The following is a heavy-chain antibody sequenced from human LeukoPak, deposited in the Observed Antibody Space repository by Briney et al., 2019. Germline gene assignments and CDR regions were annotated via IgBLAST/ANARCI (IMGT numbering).Heavy chain of an antibody. J-gene: IGHJ3*02. D-gene: IGHD6-6*01. Sequence: PGRSLRLSCAASGFTFSNYAMHWVRQAPGKGLEWVAVFTYHGSDKYYADSVKGRFTISRDNSKSTLYLQMNSLRPEDTAVYYCAREGDSSSSVGAFDIWGQGTMVTVSS. CDR1: GFTFSNYA. V-gene: IGHV3-30*01. CDR3: AREGDSSSSVGAFDI. CDR2: FTYHGSDK.